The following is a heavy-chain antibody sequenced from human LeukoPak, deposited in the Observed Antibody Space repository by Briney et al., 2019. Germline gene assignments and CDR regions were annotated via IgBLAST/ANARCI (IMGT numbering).Heavy chain of an antibody. V-gene: IGHV4-39*01. D-gene: IGHD5-12*01. CDR1: GGSISSSDYF. J-gene: IGHJ5*02. CDR3: ARWQGWFDP. CDR2: IYYSGST. Sequence: SETLSLTCTVSGGSISSSDYFWGWIRQPPGKGLEWIGSIYYSGSTYYNPSLKSRVAISVDTSKNQFSLKLSSVTAADTAVYYCARWQGWFDPWGQGTLVTVSS.